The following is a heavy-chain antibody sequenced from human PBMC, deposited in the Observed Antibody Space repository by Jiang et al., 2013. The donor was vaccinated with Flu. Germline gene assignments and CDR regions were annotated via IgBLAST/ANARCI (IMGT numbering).Heavy chain of an antibody. D-gene: IGHD6-6*01. CDR3: ARRKYSSSFVDY. Sequence: CTVSGGSISSSSYYWGWIRQPPGKGLEWIGSIYYSGSTYYNPSLKSRVTISVDTSKNQFSLKLSSVTAADTAVYYCARRKYSSSFVDYWGQGTLVTVSS. CDR2: IYYSGST. CDR1: GGSISSSSYY. J-gene: IGHJ4*02. V-gene: IGHV4-39*01.